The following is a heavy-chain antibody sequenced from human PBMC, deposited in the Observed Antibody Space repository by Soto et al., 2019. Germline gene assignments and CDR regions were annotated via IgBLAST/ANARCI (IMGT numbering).Heavy chain of an antibody. CDR3: ARMATSGTLNWFDP. Sequence: AASVGVSCKXSGYTFGNNDISWVRQATGQGLEWMGWMNPNSGNTGYAQKFQGRVSMTRNTSITTAYLELSSLRSDDTAIYYCARMATSGTLNWFDPWGQGTLVTAPQ. CDR1: GYTFGNND. CDR2: MNPNSGNT. V-gene: IGHV1-8*01. J-gene: IGHJ5*02.